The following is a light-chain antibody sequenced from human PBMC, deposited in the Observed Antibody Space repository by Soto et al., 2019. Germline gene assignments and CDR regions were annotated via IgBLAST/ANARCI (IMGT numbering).Light chain of an antibody. CDR3: QQTYSTIFT. Sequence: DIQMTQSPASLSASVGDRVTITCRASQSIGRYLNWYQQKPGKAPSLLISTTTTLQSDVPSRFSGSGSGTDFTLTITSLQPEDFATYYCQQTYSTIFTFGPGTKVDIK. CDR2: TTT. J-gene: IGKJ3*01. CDR1: QSIGRY. V-gene: IGKV1-39*01.